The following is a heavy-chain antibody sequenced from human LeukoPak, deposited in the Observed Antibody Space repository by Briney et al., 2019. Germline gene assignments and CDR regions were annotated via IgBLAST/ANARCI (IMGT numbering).Heavy chain of an antibody. CDR2: IYYTGNT. CDR1: GGSISNYY. CDR3: ARTTMVRGTYYMDV. Sequence: SETLSLTCTVSGGSISNYYWNWIRQPPGKGLEWIGYIYYTGNTNYNPSLKSRVTISVDTSKNQFSLKLSSVTAADTAVYYCARTTMVRGTYYMDVWGKGTTVTISS. D-gene: IGHD3-10*01. V-gene: IGHV4-59*01. J-gene: IGHJ6*03.